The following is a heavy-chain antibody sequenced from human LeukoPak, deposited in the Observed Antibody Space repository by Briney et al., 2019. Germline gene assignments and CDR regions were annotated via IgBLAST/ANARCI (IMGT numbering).Heavy chain of an antibody. Sequence: GGSLRLSCAASGFIFSSFTMNWVRQAPGKGLEWVSSMGSDSKSIYYADSVKGRFTISRDNAKNSLFLQMDSLRAEDTALYYCTRGSYGDYGYWGQGTLVTVSS. CDR2: MGSDSKSI. CDR1: GFIFSSFT. CDR3: TRGSYGDYGY. J-gene: IGHJ4*02. D-gene: IGHD4-17*01. V-gene: IGHV3-21*01.